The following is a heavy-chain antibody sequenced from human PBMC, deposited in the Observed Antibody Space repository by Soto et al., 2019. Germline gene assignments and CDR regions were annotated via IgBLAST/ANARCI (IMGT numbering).Heavy chain of an antibody. CDR1: RVSMGDYF. CDR2: IFHTGST. V-gene: IGHV4-59*08. Sequence: PSETLSLTCTVSRVSMGDYFWSWIRQPPGKGLEWIGYIFHTGSTNYNPSLRSRVIISLDTSKKQFSLKLNSVTAADTAVYYCARHVIEMAPFGYWGQGTLVTVSS. CDR3: ARHVIEMAPFGY. J-gene: IGHJ4*02.